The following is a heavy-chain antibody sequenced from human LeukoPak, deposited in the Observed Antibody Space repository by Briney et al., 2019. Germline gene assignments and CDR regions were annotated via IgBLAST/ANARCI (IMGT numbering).Heavy chain of an antibody. V-gene: IGHV4-59*08. J-gene: IGHJ6*02. D-gene: IGHD7-27*01. CDR2: ISDSGGT. CDR3: ARSGTGENLYYGMDV. Sequence: SETLSLTCTVSRGSISSYYWSWIRQPPGKGLEWIGFISDSGGTTYHPSLKSRVTISVDSSKKPLSLKLSSVTAADTAVYYCARSGTGENLYYGMDVWGQGTTVTVSS. CDR1: RGSISSYY.